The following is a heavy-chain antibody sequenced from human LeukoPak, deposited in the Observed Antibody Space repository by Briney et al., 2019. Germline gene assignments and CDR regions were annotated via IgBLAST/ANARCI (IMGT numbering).Heavy chain of an antibody. CDR3: ARERVLRGIVGATY. D-gene: IGHD1-26*01. CDR2: ISGSGGST. CDR1: GFTFSSYA. Sequence: GGSLRLSCAASGFTFSSYAMSWVRQAPGKGLEWVSAISGSGGSTYYADSVKGRFTISRDNSKNTLYLQMNSLRAEDTAVYYCARERVLRGIVGATYWGQGTLVTVSS. J-gene: IGHJ4*02. V-gene: IGHV3-23*01.